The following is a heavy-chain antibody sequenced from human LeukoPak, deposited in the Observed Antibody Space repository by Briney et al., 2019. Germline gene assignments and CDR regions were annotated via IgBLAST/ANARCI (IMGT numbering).Heavy chain of an antibody. Sequence: SETLSLTCTVSGGSISSGDYFWSWIRQPPAKVREWIGYIYYSGSTYYNPSLKSRVTISVDTSKNQFSLKLSSVTAADTAVYYCARDREGLPDYWGQGTLVTVSS. CDR2: IYYSGST. CDR3: ARDREGLPDY. V-gene: IGHV4-30-4*08. D-gene: IGHD1-14*01. CDR1: GGSISSGDYF. J-gene: IGHJ4*02.